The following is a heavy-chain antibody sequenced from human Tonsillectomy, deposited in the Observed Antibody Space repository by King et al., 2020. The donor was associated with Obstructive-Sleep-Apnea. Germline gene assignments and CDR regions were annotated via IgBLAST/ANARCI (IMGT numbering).Heavy chain of an antibody. CDR3: ARDFFTTDAFDI. CDR2: ISIGGSTI. V-gene: IGHV3-48*04. CDR1: GFTFSSYS. J-gene: IGHJ3*02. D-gene: IGHD3-22*01. Sequence: VQLVESGGGLVQPGGSLRLSCASSGFTFSSYSMNWVGQAPGKGLEWVSYISIGGSTIYYADSVKGRFSISIDNAKNSLYLQMHSLRAEDTALYYCARDFFTTDAFDIWGQGTMVTVSS.